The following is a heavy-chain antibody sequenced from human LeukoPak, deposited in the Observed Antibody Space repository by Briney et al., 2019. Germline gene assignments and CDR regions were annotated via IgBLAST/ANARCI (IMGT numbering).Heavy chain of an antibody. CDR1: GGTFSSYA. CDR2: IIPIFGTA. CDR3: ARSYSNYQGYYYYYMDV. D-gene: IGHD4-11*01. V-gene: IGHV1-69*05. Sequence: SVKVSCKASGGTFSSYAISWVRQAPGQGLEWMGGIIPIFGTANYAQKFQGRVTITTDESTSTAYMELSSLRSEDTAVYYCARSYSNYQGYYYYYMDVWGKGTTVTVSS. J-gene: IGHJ6*03.